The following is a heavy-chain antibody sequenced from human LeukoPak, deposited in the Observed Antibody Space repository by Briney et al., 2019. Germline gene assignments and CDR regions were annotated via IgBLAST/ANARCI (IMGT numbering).Heavy chain of an antibody. CDR2: IYYSGST. V-gene: IGHV4-39*01. CDR1: GGSISSSSYY. D-gene: IGHD2-15*01. Sequence: SETLSLTCTVSGGSISSSSYYWGWIRQPPGKGLEWIGSIYYSGSTYYNPSLKSRVTISVDTSKNQFSLKLSSVTAADTAVYYCARADSLPHFDYWGQGTLVTVSS. CDR3: ARADSLPHFDY. J-gene: IGHJ4*02.